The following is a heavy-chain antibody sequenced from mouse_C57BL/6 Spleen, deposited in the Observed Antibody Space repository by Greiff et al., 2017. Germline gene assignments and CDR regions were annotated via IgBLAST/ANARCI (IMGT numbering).Heavy chain of an antibody. V-gene: IGHV1-19*01. D-gene: IGHD2-4*01. CDR1: GYTFTDYY. CDR2: INPYNGGT. J-gene: IGHJ4*01. CDR3: ARERDYDYDGDAMDY. Sequence: EVQLQESGPVLVKPGASVKMSCKASGYTFTDYYMNWVKQSHGKSLEWIGVINPYNGGTSYNQKFKGKATLTVDKSSSTAYMELNSLTSEDSAVYYCARERDYDYDGDAMDYWGQGTSVTVSS.